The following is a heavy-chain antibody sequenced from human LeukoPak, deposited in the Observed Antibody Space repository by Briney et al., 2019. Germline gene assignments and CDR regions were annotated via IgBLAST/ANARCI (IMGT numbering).Heavy chain of an antibody. Sequence: ASVKVSCKASGYTFTSYGISWVRQAPGQGLEWMGWISAYNGNTNYAQKLQGRVTMTTDTSTSTAYMELRSLRSDDTAVYYCARVDYSNYYYYYYYIDVWGKGTTVTVSS. J-gene: IGHJ6*03. D-gene: IGHD4-11*01. CDR1: GYTFTSYG. CDR3: ARVDYSNYYYYYYYIDV. CDR2: ISAYNGNT. V-gene: IGHV1-18*01.